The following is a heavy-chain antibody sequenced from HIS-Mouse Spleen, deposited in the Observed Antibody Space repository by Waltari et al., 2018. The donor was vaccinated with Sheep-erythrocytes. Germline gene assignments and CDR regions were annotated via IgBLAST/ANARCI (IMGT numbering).Heavy chain of an antibody. D-gene: IGHD3-22*01. V-gene: IGHV4-59*01. CDR2: IYYSGST. J-gene: IGHJ4*02. CDR3: ARERIYDSSGYYDY. Sequence: QVQLQESGPGLVKPSETLSLTCTVSGGSISSYYWSWIRQPPGKGLEGIGYIYYSGSTNYNPSLKSRVTISVDTSKNQFSLKLSSVTAADTAVYYCARERIYDSSGYYDYWGQGTLVTVSS. CDR1: GGSISSYY.